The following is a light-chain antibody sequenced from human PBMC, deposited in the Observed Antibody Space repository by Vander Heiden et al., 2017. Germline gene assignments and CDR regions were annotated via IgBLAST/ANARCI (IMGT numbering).Light chain of an antibody. V-gene: IGKV3-15*01. CDR3: HQYNDWPR. Sequence: DIVVTQSPATPPASSGERATLSCRARRGVSSILAWYQQKPDQAPRLLICGASTGATSIPARFSGRGSGTEFTLTISSLQSEDFAVYYCHQYNDWPRFGQGTKVEIK. CDR2: GAS. J-gene: IGKJ1*01. CDR1: RGVSSI.